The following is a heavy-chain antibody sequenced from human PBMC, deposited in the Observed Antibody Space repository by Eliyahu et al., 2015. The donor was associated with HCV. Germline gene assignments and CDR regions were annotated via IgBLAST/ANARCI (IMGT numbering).Heavy chain of an antibody. CDR3: ARRGLGRYGMDV. CDR2: ITDSSSAT. J-gene: IGHJ6*02. Sequence: EEQLVESGGALVQPGGSXRLSCAASGFIFGYYSMSWVRRAPGKGLGWVSYITDSSSATYYADSVKGRFTISRDNAKNSLYLQMNSLRDEDTAVYYCARRGLGRYGMDVWGQGTTVTVSS. V-gene: IGHV3-48*02. CDR1: GFIFGYYS. D-gene: IGHD3-16*01.